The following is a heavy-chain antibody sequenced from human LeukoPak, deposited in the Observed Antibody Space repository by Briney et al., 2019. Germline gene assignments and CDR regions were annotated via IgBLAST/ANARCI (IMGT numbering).Heavy chain of an antibody. CDR3: ARGGNLEH. J-gene: IGHJ4*02. CDR1: GFTLNRYW. Sequence: GGSLRLSCAASGFTLNRYWVSWVRQAPGKGLEWVANINEAGGERHYVDSVKGRFTISRDNAKNSLYLQMNSLRAEDTAVYYCARGGNLEHWGGGTLVTVSS. V-gene: IGHV3-7*01. D-gene: IGHD1-14*01. CDR2: INEAGGER.